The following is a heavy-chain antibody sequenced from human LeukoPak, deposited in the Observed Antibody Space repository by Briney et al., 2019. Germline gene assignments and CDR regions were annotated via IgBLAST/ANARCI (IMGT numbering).Heavy chain of an antibody. CDR1: GGSISSYY. J-gene: IGHJ4*02. CDR2: IYYSGST. Sequence: SETLPLTCTVSGGSISSYYWSWIRQPPGKGLEWIGYIYYSGSTNYNPSLKSRVTISVDTSKNQFSLKLSSVTAADTAVYYCARGGYGYYFDYWGQGTLVTVSS. D-gene: IGHD1-1*01. V-gene: IGHV4-59*01. CDR3: ARGGYGYYFDY.